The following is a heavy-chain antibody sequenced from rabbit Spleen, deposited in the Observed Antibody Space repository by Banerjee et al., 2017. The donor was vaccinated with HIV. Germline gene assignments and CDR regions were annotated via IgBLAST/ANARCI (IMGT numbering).Heavy chain of an antibody. J-gene: IGHJ4*01. CDR2: INAATGNP. V-gene: IGHV1S45*01. CDR3: ARDLVGVIGWNFYL. D-gene: IGHD1-1*01. Sequence: QEQLVESGGGLVKPEGSLTLTCKASGFSFSDRYVMCWVRQAPGKGLEWIACINAATGNPVYATWAKGRFTISRTSSTTVTLRMTSLTAADRATYFCARDLVGVIGWNFYLWGPGTLVTVS. CDR1: GFSFSDRYV.